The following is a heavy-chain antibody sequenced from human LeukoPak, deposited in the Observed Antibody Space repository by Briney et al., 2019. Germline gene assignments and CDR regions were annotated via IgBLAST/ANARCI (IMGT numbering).Heavy chain of an antibody. D-gene: IGHD6-6*01. CDR2: NYYSGST. CDR1: GGSISSHY. Sequence: SETPSPTLTVSGGSISSHYWRWIRQPPRKGLGWIWYNYYSGSTNYNPSLKSRVTISVDTSKNQFSLKLSSVTAADTAVYYCARGSSSSVWYYYYYYMDVWGKGTTVTVSS. J-gene: IGHJ6*03. V-gene: IGHV4-59*11. CDR3: ARGSSSSVWYYYYYYMDV.